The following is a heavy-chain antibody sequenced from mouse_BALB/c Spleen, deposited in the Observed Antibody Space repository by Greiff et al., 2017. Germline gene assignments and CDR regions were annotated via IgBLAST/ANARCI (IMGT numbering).Heavy chain of an antibody. Sequence: VQLQQPGAELVMPGASVKMSCKASGYTFTDYWMHWVKQRPGQGLEWIGAIDTSDSYTSYNQKFKGKATLTVDESSSTAYMQLSSLTSEDSAVYYCASPIYGSSYYYAMDYWGQGTSVTVSS. D-gene: IGHD1-1*01. CDR2: IDTSDSYT. V-gene: IGHV1-69*01. CDR3: ASPIYGSSYYYAMDY. CDR1: GYTFTDYW. J-gene: IGHJ4*01.